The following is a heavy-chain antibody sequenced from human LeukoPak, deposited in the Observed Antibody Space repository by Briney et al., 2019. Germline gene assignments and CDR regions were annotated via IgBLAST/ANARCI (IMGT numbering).Heavy chain of an antibody. Sequence: SETLSLTCTVSGGSISSYYWSWIRQPPGKGLEWIGYIYYSGSTNYKPSLKSRVTISVDTSKNQFSLKLSSVTAADTAVYYCARGWAVAGTFDYWGQGTLVTVSS. V-gene: IGHV4-59*12. CDR2: IYYSGST. D-gene: IGHD6-19*01. CDR3: ARGWAVAGTFDY. J-gene: IGHJ4*02. CDR1: GGSISSYY.